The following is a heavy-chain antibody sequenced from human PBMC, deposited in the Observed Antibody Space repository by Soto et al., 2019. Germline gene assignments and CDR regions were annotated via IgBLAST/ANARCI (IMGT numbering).Heavy chain of an antibody. CDR1: GYTFTGYY. Sequence: QVQLVQSGAEVKKPGASVKVSCKASGYTFTGYYIHWVRQAPGQGLEWMGWINPNSGGTKYPQKFQGRVTMTRDTSIRTVYMSLTGLKSDDTAVYFCARDLATGGGSAGFDYWGQGTLVAVSS. V-gene: IGHV1-2*02. D-gene: IGHD2-15*01. CDR2: INPNSGGT. J-gene: IGHJ4*02. CDR3: ARDLATGGGSAGFDY.